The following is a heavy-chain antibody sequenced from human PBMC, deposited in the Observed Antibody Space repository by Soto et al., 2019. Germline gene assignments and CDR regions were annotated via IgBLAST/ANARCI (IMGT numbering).Heavy chain of an antibody. J-gene: IGHJ5*02. CDR1: GGSISSYY. Sequence: SETLSLTCTVSGGSISSYYWSWIRQPPGKGLEWIGYIYYSGSTNYNPSLKSRVTISVDTSKNQFSLKLSSVTAADTAVYYCARGCITQIVSEPWFDPWGQGTLVTVSS. V-gene: IGHV4-59*01. CDR3: ARGCITQIVSEPWFDP. CDR2: IYYSGST. D-gene: IGHD2-8*01.